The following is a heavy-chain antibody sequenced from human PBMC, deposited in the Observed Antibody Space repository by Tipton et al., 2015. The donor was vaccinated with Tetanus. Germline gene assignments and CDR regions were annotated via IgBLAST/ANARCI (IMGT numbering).Heavy chain of an antibody. CDR1: GYEFISYW. Sequence: QLVQSGAEVKKPGESLRISCKASGYEFISYWIAWVRQMPGKGLEWMGVIYPADSDIRDSPSFQGQVTMSVDKSTSTAYLQWRSLKASDSAMYYCARHSGGSEIGYYDDMDVWGQGTTVTVSS. CDR2: IYPADSDI. V-gene: IGHV5-51*01. D-gene: IGHD3-10*01. J-gene: IGHJ6*02. CDR3: ARHSGGSEIGYYDDMDV.